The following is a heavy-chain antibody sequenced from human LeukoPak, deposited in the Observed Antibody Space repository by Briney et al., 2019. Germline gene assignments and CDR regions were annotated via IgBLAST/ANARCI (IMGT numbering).Heavy chain of an antibody. CDR2: INHSGST. J-gene: IGHJ5*02. V-gene: IGHV4-34*01. CDR1: GGSFSGYY. Sequence: SGTLSLTCAVYGGSFSGYYWSWIRQPPGKGLEWIGEINHSGSTHYNPSLKSRVTISVDTSKNQFSLRLTSVTDADTAVYYCARGALNWFDPWGQGTLVTVSS. CDR3: ARGALNWFDP.